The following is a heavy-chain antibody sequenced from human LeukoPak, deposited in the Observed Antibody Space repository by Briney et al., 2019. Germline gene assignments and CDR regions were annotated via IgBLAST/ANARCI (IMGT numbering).Heavy chain of an antibody. CDR3: ATDGAGFDT. J-gene: IGHJ5*02. Sequence: GGSLRLSCAASGFTFNDYYMSWIRQAPGKGLEWLSYINIGGTNTHYADSVKSRFTISRDNAKKSLYLEMNNLRAEDTAVYYCATDGAGFDTWGQGVLVAVSS. CDR1: GFTFNDYY. CDR2: INIGGTNT. V-gene: IGHV3-11*01.